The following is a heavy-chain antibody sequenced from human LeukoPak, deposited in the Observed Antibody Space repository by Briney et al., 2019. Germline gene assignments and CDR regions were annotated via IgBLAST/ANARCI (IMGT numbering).Heavy chain of an antibody. V-gene: IGHV5-10-1*01. D-gene: IGHD1-20*01. CDR1: GYSFTSYW. Sequence: GESLKISCKGSGYSFTSYWISWVRQMPGKGLEWMGRIDPSDSYTNYSPSFQGHVTISADKSISTAYLQWSSLKASDTAMYYCARRGAYNWNDEIWFDPWGQGTLATVSS. J-gene: IGHJ5*02. CDR2: IDPSDSYT. CDR3: ARRGAYNWNDEIWFDP.